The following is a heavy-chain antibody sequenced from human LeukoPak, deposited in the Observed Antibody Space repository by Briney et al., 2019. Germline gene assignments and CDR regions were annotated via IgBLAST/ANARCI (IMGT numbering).Heavy chain of an antibody. CDR1: GFTFSSYE. V-gene: IGHV3-48*03. CDR3: AKVGSGYSYGYYYYYYMDV. J-gene: IGHJ6*03. D-gene: IGHD5-18*01. CDR2: ISSSGSTI. Sequence: PGGSLRLSCAASGFTFSSYEMNWVRQAPGKGLEWVSYISSSGSTIYYADSVKGRFTISRDNAKNSLYLQMNSLRAEDTAVYYCAKVGSGYSYGYYYYYYMDVWGKGTTVTVSS.